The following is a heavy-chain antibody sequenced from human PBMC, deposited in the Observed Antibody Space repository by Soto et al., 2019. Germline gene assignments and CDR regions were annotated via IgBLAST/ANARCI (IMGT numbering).Heavy chain of an antibody. V-gene: IGHV1-3*05. CDR2: INAGNGTT. CDR1: GYTFTSHA. Sequence: QVQLVQSGAEEKKPGASVKVSCKASGYTFTSHAMHWVRQAPGQRLEWMGWINAGNGTTKYSLKFQGRVTITTDTSASTAYTELRSLRSEYTAEYYCARYERAAADTSWFDTWGQENLVTVST. J-gene: IGHJ5*02. CDR3: ARYERAAADTSWFDT. D-gene: IGHD6-13*01.